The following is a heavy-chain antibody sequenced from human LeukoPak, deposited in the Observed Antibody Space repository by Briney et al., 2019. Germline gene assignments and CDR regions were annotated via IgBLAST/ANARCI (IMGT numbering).Heavy chain of an antibody. CDR2: AYTSGST. V-gene: IGHV4-4*07. Sequence: GSLRLSCAASGFTFSSYAMSWVRQAPGKGLEWIGRAYTSGSTNYNPSLKSRVTMSVDTSKNQFSLKLSSVTAADTAVYYCARDTNDWLLYDHWGQGTLVTVSS. CDR1: GFTFSSYA. J-gene: IGHJ4*02. D-gene: IGHD3-9*01. CDR3: ARDTNDWLLYDH.